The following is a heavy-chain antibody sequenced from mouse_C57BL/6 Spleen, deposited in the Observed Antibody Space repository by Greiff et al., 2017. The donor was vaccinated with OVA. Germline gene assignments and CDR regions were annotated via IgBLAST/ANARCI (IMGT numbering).Heavy chain of an antibody. D-gene: IGHD2-4*01. CDR3: ASSGLRDAMDY. CDR2: VHPYNDDT. Sequence: QVQLKESGAELVKPGASVTMSCKASGYTFTTYPIEWMKQNHGQSLEWIGNVHPYNDDTKYNEKFKGKATLTVEKSSSTVYLELSRLTSDDSSVDCCASSGLRDAMDYWGQGTSVTVSS. J-gene: IGHJ4*01. CDR1: GYTFTTYP. V-gene: IGHV1-47*01.